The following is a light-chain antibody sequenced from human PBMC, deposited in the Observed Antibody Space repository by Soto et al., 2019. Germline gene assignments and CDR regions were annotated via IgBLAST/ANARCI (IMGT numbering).Light chain of an antibody. CDR1: QSISSY. V-gene: IGKV1-39*01. CDR3: QQSYSTPIT. Sequence: DIQMTQSPSSLSASVGDKVTNTCRASQSISSYLNWYQQKPGKAPKLLIYAASSLQSGVPSRFSGSGSGTDFTLTISSLQPEDFATYYCQQSYSTPITSGQGARLEI. J-gene: IGKJ5*01. CDR2: AAS.